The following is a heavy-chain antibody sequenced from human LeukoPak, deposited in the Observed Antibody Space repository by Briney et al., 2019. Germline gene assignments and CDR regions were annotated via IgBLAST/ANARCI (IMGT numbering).Heavy chain of an antibody. J-gene: IGHJ4*02. D-gene: IGHD2-2*01. CDR2: TYYRSKWYN. CDR1: GDSVSSNSAA. Sequence: SQTLSLTCAISGDSVSSNSAAWNWIRQSPSRGLEWLGRTYYRSKWYNDYAVSVKSRITINTDTSKNQFSLQLNSVTPEDTAVYYCARGQLYCSSTSCQIYFDYWGQGTLVTVSS. CDR3: ARGQLYCSSTSCQIYFDY. V-gene: IGHV6-1*01.